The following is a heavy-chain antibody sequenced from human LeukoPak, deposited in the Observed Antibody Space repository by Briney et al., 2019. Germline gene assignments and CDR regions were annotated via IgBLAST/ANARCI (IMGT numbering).Heavy chain of an antibody. V-gene: IGHV3-7*03. CDR1: GLTFSSYW. CDR3: AKDRFFYDSGSKAN. CDR2: IKQDGSEK. Sequence: GGSLRLSCAASGLTFSSYWMSWVRQAPGKGLEWVANIKQDGSEKYYVDSVKGRFTIFRDNAKNSLYLQMNSLRVEDTAVYYCAKDRFFYDSGSKANWGQGTLVTVSS. D-gene: IGHD3-22*01. J-gene: IGHJ4*02.